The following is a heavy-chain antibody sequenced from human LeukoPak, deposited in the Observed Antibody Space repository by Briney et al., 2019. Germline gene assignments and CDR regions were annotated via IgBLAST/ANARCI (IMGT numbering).Heavy chain of an antibody. V-gene: IGHV1-2*02. CDR3: ARGGAGEGYCSSSSCYGHDY. CDR2: INPNSGGR. CDR1: GYTFTGYY. Sequence: ASVKVSCKASGYTFTGYYMHWVRQAPGQGLEWMGWINPNSGGRNYAQKFQGRATMTRDTSISAAYMELSRLRSDDTAVYYCARGGAGEGYCSSSSCYGHDYWGQGTLVTVSS. D-gene: IGHD2-15*01. J-gene: IGHJ4*02.